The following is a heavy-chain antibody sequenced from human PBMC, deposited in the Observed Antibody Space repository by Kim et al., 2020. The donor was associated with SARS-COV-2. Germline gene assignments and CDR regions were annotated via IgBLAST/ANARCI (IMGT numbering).Heavy chain of an antibody. CDR3: ARDRWVGGSNCGMDV. Sequence: PPLKSRVTISIDTSKNQLSLNLISLAAADTAVYYCARDRWVGGSNCGMDVWGQGTTVTVSS. V-gene: IGHV4-59*01. D-gene: IGHD2-15*01. J-gene: IGHJ6*02.